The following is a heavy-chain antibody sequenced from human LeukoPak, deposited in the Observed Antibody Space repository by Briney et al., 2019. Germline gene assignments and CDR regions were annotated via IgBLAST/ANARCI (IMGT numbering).Heavy chain of an antibody. CDR2: ISGYNAKT. CDR1: GYTFTSYG. CDR3: ARPRVAGSLDY. Sequence: ASVKVSCKTSGYTFTSYGISWVRQAPGQGLEWMGWISGYNAKTNYIQKFLGRVTMTIDTSTTTVYMELRSLRSDDTAVYYCARPRVAGSLDYWGQGTLVTVSS. V-gene: IGHV1-18*01. J-gene: IGHJ4*02. D-gene: IGHD6-19*01.